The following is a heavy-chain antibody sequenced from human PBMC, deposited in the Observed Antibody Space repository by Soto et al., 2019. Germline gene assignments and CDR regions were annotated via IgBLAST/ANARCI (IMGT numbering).Heavy chain of an antibody. Sequence: QVQLQESGPGLVKPSETLSLTCSVSGGSVSSGGYYWSWIRQPPGKGLEWIGCIYYSGSTDYNPPRKSRVTMSLDKSKNQFSLKLNSVTAADTALYFCARAGSYRYFDYWGQGTLVTVSS. CDR1: GGSVSSGGYY. J-gene: IGHJ4*02. V-gene: IGHV4-61*08. D-gene: IGHD3-10*01. CDR3: ARAGSYRYFDY. CDR2: IYYSGST.